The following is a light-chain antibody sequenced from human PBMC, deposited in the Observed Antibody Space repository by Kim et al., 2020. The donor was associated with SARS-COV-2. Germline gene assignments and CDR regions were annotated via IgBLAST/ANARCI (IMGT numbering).Light chain of an antibody. Sequence: APGKTARITWGGNNIRSKTVHWYQQKPGRAPVQVIYYDSDRPSGIPERFSGSSSGDTATLTISRVEVGDEADYYCHVWDSSSDHYVFGTGTKVTVL. V-gene: IGLV3-21*04. CDR3: HVWDSSSDHYV. CDR2: YDS. J-gene: IGLJ1*01. CDR1: NIRSKT.